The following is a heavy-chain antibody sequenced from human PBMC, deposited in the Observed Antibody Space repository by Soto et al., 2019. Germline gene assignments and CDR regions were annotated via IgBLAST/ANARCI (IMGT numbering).Heavy chain of an antibody. CDR3: ARSQGSSTSLEIYYYYYYGMDV. J-gene: IGHJ6*02. D-gene: IGHD2-2*01. Sequence: QVQLVQSGAEVKKPGSSVKVSCKASGGTFSSYAISWVRQAPGQGLEWMGGIIPIVGSANYAQKFQGRVTITADESTSTAYMELSCLRSEDSAVYYCARSQGSSTSLEIYYYYYYGMDVWGQGTTVTVSS. CDR2: IIPIVGSA. V-gene: IGHV1-69*01. CDR1: GGTFSSYA.